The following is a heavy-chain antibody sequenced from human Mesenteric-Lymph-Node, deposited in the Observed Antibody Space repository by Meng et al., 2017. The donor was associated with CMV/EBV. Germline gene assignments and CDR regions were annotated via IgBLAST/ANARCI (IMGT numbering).Heavy chain of an antibody. CDR1: GFTFSDYG. V-gene: IGHV3-21*01. CDR2: ISSSSSYI. J-gene: IGHJ4*02. CDR3: ASTLNYYDSSGYVY. Sequence: GESLKISCAASGFTFSDYGMYWVRQAPGKGLEWVSSISSSSSYIYYADSVKGRFTISRDNAKNSLYLQMNSLRAEDTAVYYCASTLNYYDSSGYVYWGQGTLVTVSS. D-gene: IGHD3-22*01.